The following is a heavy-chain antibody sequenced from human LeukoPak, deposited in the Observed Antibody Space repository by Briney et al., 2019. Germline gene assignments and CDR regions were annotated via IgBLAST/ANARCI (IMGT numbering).Heavy chain of an antibody. Sequence: GWSLSLSFAASGCTFSRYSMSWVRQAPWKGLDWVSAIRCSGGSTYYVDSVKGRLTISRDSSKNTLYLQMNSLRAEDTAVYYCAKDRNIGGSGSYYRLNWFDPWGQGTLVTVSS. CDR2: IRCSGGST. CDR3: AKDRNIGGSGSYYRLNWFDP. D-gene: IGHD3-10*01. J-gene: IGHJ5*02. CDR1: GCTFSRYS. V-gene: IGHV3-23*01.